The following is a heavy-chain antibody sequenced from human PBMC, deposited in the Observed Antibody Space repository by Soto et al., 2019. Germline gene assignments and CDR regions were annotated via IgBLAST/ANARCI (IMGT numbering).Heavy chain of an antibody. V-gene: IGHV1-3*01. CDR1: GYTFTSYA. Sequence: GASVKVSCKASGYTFTSYAMHWVRQAPGQRLEWMGWINAGNGNTKYSQKFQGRVTITRDTSASTAYMELSSLRSEDTAVYYCARGQHDYGDYYFDYWGQGTLVTVSS. J-gene: IGHJ4*02. CDR2: INAGNGNT. CDR3: ARGQHDYGDYYFDY. D-gene: IGHD4-17*01.